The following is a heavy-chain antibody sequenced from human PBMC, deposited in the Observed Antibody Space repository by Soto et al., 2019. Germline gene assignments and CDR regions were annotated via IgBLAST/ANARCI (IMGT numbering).Heavy chain of an antibody. CDR1: GYTFTSYG. J-gene: IGHJ6*02. Sequence: QVQLVQSGCEVTKPGASVKVSCKSSGYTFTSYGVSWVRQAPGQGLEWLGWISVYTGNTKQAQKFQDRVTLTTEASTGTAALELRNLRSGETAGYYCARDRCTPGRCYSNHFDVWGQGTTVTV. V-gene: IGHV1-18*04. CDR3: ARDRCTPGRCYSNHFDV. D-gene: IGHD2-15*01. CDR2: ISVYTGNT.